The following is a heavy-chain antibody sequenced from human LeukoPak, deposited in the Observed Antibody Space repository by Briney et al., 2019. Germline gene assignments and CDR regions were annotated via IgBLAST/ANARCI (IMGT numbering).Heavy chain of an antibody. J-gene: IGHJ4*02. D-gene: IGHD3-22*01. CDR3: AKDHFYYDSSGYYLPGYFDY. CDR2: ISGSGGST. CDR1: GFTFSSYA. V-gene: IGHV3-23*01. Sequence: GGSLRLSCAASGFTFSSYAMSWVRQAPGKGLEWVSAISGSGGSTYYADSVKGRFTISRDNSKNTLYLQMNSLRAEDTAVYYCAKDHFYYDSSGYYLPGYFDYWGQGTLVTVSS.